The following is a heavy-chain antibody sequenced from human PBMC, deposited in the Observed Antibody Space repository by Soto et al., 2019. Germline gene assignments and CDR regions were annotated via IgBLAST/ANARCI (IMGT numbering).Heavy chain of an antibody. CDR3: ARDLIATAGALFDF. J-gene: IGHJ4*02. Sequence: ASVKVSCKASGFTFNSYVIHWVRQAPGHRLEWMGWISPVNDNTMYSQKFQGRVTISWDTSATTAYMELSSLSSEDTAVYYCARDLIATAGALFDFWGQGTLVTVSS. CDR1: GFTFNSYV. CDR2: ISPVNDNT. V-gene: IGHV1-3*01. D-gene: IGHD6-13*01.